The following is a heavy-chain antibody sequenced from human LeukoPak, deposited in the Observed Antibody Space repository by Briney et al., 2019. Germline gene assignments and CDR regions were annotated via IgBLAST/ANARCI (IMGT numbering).Heavy chain of an antibody. J-gene: IGHJ4*02. CDR2: FSGGGGST. V-gene: IGHV3-23*01. D-gene: IGHD3-22*01. Sequence: PGGSLRLSCAASGFTFSSYAMSWVRQAPGKGLEWVSAFSGGGGSTYYAESVKGRCTIAKDNSKNTLYLQMNSRRAEDTAVYYCAKLLGDRSGYSPIGYWGQGTLVTVSS. CDR1: GFTFSSYA. CDR3: AKLLGDRSGYSPIGY.